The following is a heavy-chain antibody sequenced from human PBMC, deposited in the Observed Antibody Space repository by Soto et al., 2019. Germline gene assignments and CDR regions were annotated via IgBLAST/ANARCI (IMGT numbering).Heavy chain of an antibody. D-gene: IGHD2-2*01. V-gene: IGHV1-69*13. CDR1: GCTFSSYA. J-gene: IGHJ6*02. CDR2: IIPIFGTA. CDR3: ARRGYCSITSCYGNYYYGMDV. Sequence: ASVKVSCKASGCTFSSYAISWVRQAPGQGLEWMGGIIPIFGTANYAQKFQGRVTITADESTSTAYMELSSLRSEDTAVYYCARRGYCSITSCYGNYYYGMDVWGQGTTVTVSS.